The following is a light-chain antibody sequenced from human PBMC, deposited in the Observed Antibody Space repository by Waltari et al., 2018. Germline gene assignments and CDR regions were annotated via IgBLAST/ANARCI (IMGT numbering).Light chain of an antibody. CDR2: GKN. CDR3: HSRDTSGTHVL. J-gene: IGLJ3*02. V-gene: IGLV3-19*01. Sequence: YQQKPGQAPVLVFYGKNNRPSGIPDRFSGSTSGDTASLTSSGAQAEDEADYFCHSRDTSGTHVLFGGGTTVTVL.